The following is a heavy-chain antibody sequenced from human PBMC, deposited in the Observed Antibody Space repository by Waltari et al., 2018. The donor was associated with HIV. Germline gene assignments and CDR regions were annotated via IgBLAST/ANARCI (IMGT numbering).Heavy chain of an antibody. CDR2: INPNSGGA. V-gene: IGHV1-2*02. Sequence: QVQLVQSGAEVKEPGASVKVSCKASGYTFTGYCIHWVRQAPGQGLEWMGWINPNSGGADYAQKFQGRVTMTSDTSINTAYMELTGLTSDDTAVYYCARNFYDSGGYSLRGPFDIWGRGTMVTVSS. J-gene: IGHJ3*02. D-gene: IGHD3-22*01. CDR3: ARNFYDSGGYSLRGPFDI. CDR1: GYTFTGYC.